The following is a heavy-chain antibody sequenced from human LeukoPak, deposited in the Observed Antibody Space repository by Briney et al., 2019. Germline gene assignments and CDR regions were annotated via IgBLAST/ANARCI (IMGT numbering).Heavy chain of an antibody. Sequence: PSETLSLTCTVSGGSISSSGYYWGWIRQPPGKGLEWIGNIYYSGSTYYNPSLKSRVTISVDTSKNQFSLKLSSVTAADTAVYYCARHYYSAPYGKKISGRDYWGQGTLVTVSS. CDR3: ARHYYSAPYGKKISGRDY. V-gene: IGHV4-39*01. CDR1: GGSISSSGYY. J-gene: IGHJ4*02. CDR2: IYYSGST. D-gene: IGHD3-10*01.